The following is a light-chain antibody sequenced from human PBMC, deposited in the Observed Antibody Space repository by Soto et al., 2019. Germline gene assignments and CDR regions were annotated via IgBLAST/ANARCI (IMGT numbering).Light chain of an antibody. CDR2: DAS. J-gene: IGKJ4*01. CDR3: HQRSSWPLT. V-gene: IGKV3-11*01. CDR1: QSVSSY. Sequence: EIVLTHSPATLSLSPWEIATLSCRASQSVSSYLAWYQQKPGQAPRLLIYDASNRATGIPARFSGSGSGTEFTLTISSLEPEDSAVYYCHQRSSWPLTFGGGTKVDIK.